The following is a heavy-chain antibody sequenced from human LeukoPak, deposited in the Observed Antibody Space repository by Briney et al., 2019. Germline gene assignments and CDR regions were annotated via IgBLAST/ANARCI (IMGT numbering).Heavy chain of an antibody. Sequence: SETLSLTCTVSAGSISSYYCSWIRQTAGKGLEWIGRIYTTGTNNYNPSLRSRVTMSVDTSKNQFSLNLSSVTAADTAVYYCARGGGYRPDYWGQGTLVTVSS. J-gene: IGHJ4*02. CDR3: ARGGGYRPDY. CDR1: AGSISSYY. CDR2: IYTTGTN. D-gene: IGHD3-16*02. V-gene: IGHV4-4*07.